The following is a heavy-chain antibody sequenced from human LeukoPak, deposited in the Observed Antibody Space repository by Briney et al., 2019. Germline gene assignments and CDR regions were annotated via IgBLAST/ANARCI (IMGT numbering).Heavy chain of an antibody. CDR3: AKDRRYSTYYFDY. J-gene: IGHJ4*02. Sequence: GGSLRLSCAASGFTFSSYGMHWVRQAPGKGLEWVAVISYDGSNKCYADSVKGRFTISRDNSKNTLYLQMNSLRAEDTAVYYCAKDRRYSTYYFDYWGQGTLVTVSS. CDR1: GFTFSSYG. CDR2: ISYDGSNK. D-gene: IGHD2-8*01. V-gene: IGHV3-30*18.